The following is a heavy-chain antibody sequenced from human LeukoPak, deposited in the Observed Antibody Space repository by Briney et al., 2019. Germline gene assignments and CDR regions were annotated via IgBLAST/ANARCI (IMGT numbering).Heavy chain of an antibody. CDR2: ISNGKT. CDR3: VREAGYCASVCLKSNWFDP. D-gene: IGHD2-21*02. Sequence: PGGSLRLSCAASGFPFSSHAMSWVRQPPGKGLEWVSAISNGKTYYADSVRGRFTISRDDSKNTVYLQMNSLRDEETALYYCVREAGYCASVCLKSNWFDPWGQGTLVTVSS. V-gene: IGHV3-23*01. CDR1: GFPFSSHA. J-gene: IGHJ5*02.